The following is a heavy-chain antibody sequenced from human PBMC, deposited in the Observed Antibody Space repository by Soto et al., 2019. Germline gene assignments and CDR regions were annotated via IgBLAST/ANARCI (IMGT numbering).Heavy chain of an antibody. Sequence: SQTLSLTCAISGDSVASKSAAWNWSRQSPSRGLEWLGRTYYRSKWYTDYAESVKSRITINPETSKKQVSLQLKSVTPEDTAVYYCTTGATIGLYVNYYYGLDVWGQGTTVTVS. CDR2: TYYRSKWYT. CDR1: GDSVASKSAA. D-gene: IGHD3-3*01. J-gene: IGHJ6*02. V-gene: IGHV6-1*01. CDR3: TTGATIGLYVNYYYGLDV.